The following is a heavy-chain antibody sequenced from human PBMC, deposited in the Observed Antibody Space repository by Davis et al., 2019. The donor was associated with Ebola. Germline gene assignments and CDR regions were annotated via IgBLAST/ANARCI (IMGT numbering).Heavy chain of an antibody. CDR3: ARLSMVRGSMDV. CDR2: IYYSGST. V-gene: IGHV4-31*03. Sequence: SETLSLTCTVSGGSISSGGYYWSWIRQHPGKGLEWIGYIYYSGSTYYNPSLKSRVTISVDTSKNQFSLKLSSVTAADTAVYYCARLSMVRGSMDVWGQGTTVTVSS. D-gene: IGHD3-10*01. CDR1: GGSISSGGYY. J-gene: IGHJ6*02.